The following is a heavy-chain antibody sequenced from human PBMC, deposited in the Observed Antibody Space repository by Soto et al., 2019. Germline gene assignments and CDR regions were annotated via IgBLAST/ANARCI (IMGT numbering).Heavy chain of an antibody. V-gene: IGHV1-18*04. D-gene: IGHD2-2*01. CDR1: GYTFTSYG. CDR2: ISAYNGNT. J-gene: IGHJ6*02. CDR3: ARLPTFYCSSTSCLNYGMDV. Sequence: ASVKVSCKASGYTFTSYGISWVRQAPGQGLGWMGWISAYNGNTNYAQKFQGWVTMTRDTSISTAYMELSRLRSDDTAVYYCARLPTFYCSSTSCLNYGMDVWGQGTTVTVSS.